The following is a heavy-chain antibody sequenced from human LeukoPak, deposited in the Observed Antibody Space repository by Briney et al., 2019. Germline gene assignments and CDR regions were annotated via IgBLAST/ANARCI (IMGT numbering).Heavy chain of an antibody. V-gene: IGHV3-74*01. CDR3: AKGYSSGWANWLDP. D-gene: IGHD6-19*01. Sequence: GGSLRLSCAASGIPFSSNWMHWVRQAPGKGLVWVSGINNEGSYAVYADSVKGRFTISRDNAKNTLYLQMNTLRADDSAVYYCAKGYSSGWANWLDPWGQGTLVTVSS. CDR2: INNEGSYA. J-gene: IGHJ5*02. CDR1: GIPFSSNW.